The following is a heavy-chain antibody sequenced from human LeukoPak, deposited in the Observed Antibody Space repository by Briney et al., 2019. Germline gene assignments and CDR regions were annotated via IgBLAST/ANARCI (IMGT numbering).Heavy chain of an antibody. V-gene: IGHV1-18*01. CDR2: ISTYNDNT. CDR3: ARDESDCSGGSCYSRYFDY. Sequence: ASVKVSCKASGYTFTNYGISWVRQAPGQGLEWMGWISTYNDNTNYAQKLQGRVTMTTDTSTSTAYMELSSLRSEDTAVYYCARDESDCSGGSCYSRYFDYWGQGTLVTVSS. D-gene: IGHD2-15*01. CDR1: GYTFTNYG. J-gene: IGHJ4*02.